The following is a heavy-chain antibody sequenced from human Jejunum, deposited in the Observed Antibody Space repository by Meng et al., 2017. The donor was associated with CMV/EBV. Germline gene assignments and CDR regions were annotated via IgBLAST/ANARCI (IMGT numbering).Heavy chain of an antibody. Sequence: GIACSEDWMSGVRQTRGKGREWRAKMKQERGETEYMNTRESRVTIYRDNAKSSVYLRRKSLRAEGTGLYYCARENDYGEANWDYWGEGTQVTVSS. D-gene: IGHD4-17*01. CDR1: GIACSEDW. CDR2: MKQERGET. V-gene: IGHV3-7*01. J-gene: IGHJ4*02. CDR3: ARENDYGEANWDY.